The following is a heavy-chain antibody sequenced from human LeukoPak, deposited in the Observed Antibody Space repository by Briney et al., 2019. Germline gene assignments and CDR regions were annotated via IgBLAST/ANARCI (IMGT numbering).Heavy chain of an antibody. J-gene: IGHJ4*02. Sequence: GGSLRLSCAASGFTFDDYAMHWVRQAPGKGLEWVSGIRWNSGSIGYADSVKGRFTISRDNAKNSLYLQMNNLRPEDTALYYCAKASGYSFGHFDYWGQGTLVTVSS. CDR2: IRWNSGSI. CDR3: AKASGYSFGHFDY. V-gene: IGHV3-9*01. D-gene: IGHD5-18*01. CDR1: GFTFDDYA.